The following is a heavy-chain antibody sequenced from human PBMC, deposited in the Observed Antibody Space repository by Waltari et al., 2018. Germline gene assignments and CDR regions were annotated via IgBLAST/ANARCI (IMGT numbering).Heavy chain of an antibody. Sequence: QVQLQESGPGLVKPSETLSLTCTVSGGSLSGSISGSYWSWIRQPPGKGLEWIGHFYYPGSTNYNPPLMSRVTITVDTSKNQLALKLTSVTAADTAVYYCARGLDNSKTGYWGQGTLVTVSS. CDR1: GGSLSGSISGSY. CDR2: FYYPGST. J-gene: IGHJ4*02. D-gene: IGHD4-4*01. V-gene: IGHV4-61*08. CDR3: ARGLDNSKTGY.